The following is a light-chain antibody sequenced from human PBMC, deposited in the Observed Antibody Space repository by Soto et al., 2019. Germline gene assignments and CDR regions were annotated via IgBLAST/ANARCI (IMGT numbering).Light chain of an antibody. Sequence: EIVMTQSPGTLSVSPGERATLSCRASQDIGTNLAWYQQRPGQAPRLLIYAASSRATDIPARFTGRGSGTEFTLTISSLQSEDFVVYFCQQYNNWPLYTFCQGTKLEI. CDR2: AAS. V-gene: IGKV3-15*01. J-gene: IGKJ2*01. CDR3: QQYNNWPLYT. CDR1: QDIGTN.